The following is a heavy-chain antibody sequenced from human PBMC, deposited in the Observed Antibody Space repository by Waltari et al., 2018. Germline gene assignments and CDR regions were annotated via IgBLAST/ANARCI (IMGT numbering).Heavy chain of an antibody. CDR3: ARGQGYLIDY. CDR1: GFSLSSYG. D-gene: IGHD3-22*01. V-gene: IGHV3-7*01. CDR2: INLDGDVK. J-gene: IGHJ4*02. Sequence: EVQLVESGGALVQPGGSRRLPCAASGFSLSSYGMTWVRQAPGKGLEWVAIINLDGDVKHYVDSGKGRFTISRDNIKNSLYLQMNSLRAEDTAVYYCARGQGYLIDYWGQGTLVTVSS.